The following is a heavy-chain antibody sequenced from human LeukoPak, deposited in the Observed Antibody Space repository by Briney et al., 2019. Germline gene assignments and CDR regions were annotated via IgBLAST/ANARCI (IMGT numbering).Heavy chain of an antibody. CDR3: AGGPPELAAYY. Sequence: GGSLRLSCAASGFTFSSSWIHWVRQAPGKGLVWVSRTNTDGTTTTYADSVKGRFTISRDNAKNSLYLQMNSLRAEDTAVYYCAGGPPELAAYYWGQGTLVTVSS. CDR2: TNTDGTTT. D-gene: IGHD1-26*01. V-gene: IGHV3-74*01. CDR1: GFTFSSSW. J-gene: IGHJ4*02.